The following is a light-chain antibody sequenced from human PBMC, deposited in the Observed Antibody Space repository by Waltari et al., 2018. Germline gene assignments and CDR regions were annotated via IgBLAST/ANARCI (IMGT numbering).Light chain of an antibody. CDR2: LVS. CDR1: QSLQYSDGKTY. CDR3: MQGLQHPWT. V-gene: IGKV2-29*02. Sequence: EIVMTQTPLSLSVTPGQPASISCKSSQSLQYSDGKTYLSWYLQRPGQSPQLLISLVSSPFSGVPDRFSGSGSDKVFTLKISRVEADDVGVYYCMQGLQHPWTFGQGTKVEI. J-gene: IGKJ1*01.